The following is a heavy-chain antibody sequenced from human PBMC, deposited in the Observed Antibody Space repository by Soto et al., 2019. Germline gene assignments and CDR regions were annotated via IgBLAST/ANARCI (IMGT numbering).Heavy chain of an antibody. CDR3: ARDLWIQLWLLRTDYYSSSGMDV. V-gene: IGHV3-30*03. D-gene: IGHD5-18*01. CDR1: GFTFSSYS. Sequence: VQLVESEGGLVQPGGSLRLCCAASGFTFSSYSMNWVRQAPGKGLEWVAVISHDGSNKYYADSVKGRFTISRDNSKIKLYLQMSSLRAEDTAVYYCARDLWIQLWLLRTDYYSSSGMDVLGQGTTVTVSS. CDR2: ISHDGSNK. J-gene: IGHJ6*02.